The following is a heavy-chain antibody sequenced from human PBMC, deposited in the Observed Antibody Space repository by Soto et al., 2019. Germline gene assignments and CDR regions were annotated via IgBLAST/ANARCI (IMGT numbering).Heavy chain of an antibody. CDR3: ARDQWFGDSYYYYGMDV. J-gene: IGHJ6*02. D-gene: IGHD3-10*01. CDR1: GGSISSYY. Sequence: KTSETLSLTCTVSGGSISSYYLSWIRQPAGKGLEWIGRIYTSGSTNYNPSLKSRVTMSVDTSKNQFSLKLSSVTAADTAVYYCARDQWFGDSYYYYGMDVWGQGTTVTVSS. V-gene: IGHV4-4*07. CDR2: IYTSGST.